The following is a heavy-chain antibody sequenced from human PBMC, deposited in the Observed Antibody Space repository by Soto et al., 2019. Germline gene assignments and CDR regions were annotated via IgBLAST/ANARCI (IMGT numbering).Heavy chain of an antibody. Sequence: GASVKVSCKASGYTFTSYGISWVRQAPGQGLEWMGWISAYNGNTNYAQKLQGRVTMTTDTSTSTAYMELRSLRSDDTAVYYCASFGGPHYDFWSGTRREYYGMDVWGQGTTVTVSS. V-gene: IGHV1-18*04. J-gene: IGHJ6*02. D-gene: IGHD3-3*01. CDR3: ASFGGPHYDFWSGTRREYYGMDV. CDR2: ISAYNGNT. CDR1: GYTFTSYG.